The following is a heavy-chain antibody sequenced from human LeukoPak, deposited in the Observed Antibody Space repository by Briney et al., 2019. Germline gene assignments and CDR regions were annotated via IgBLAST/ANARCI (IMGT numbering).Heavy chain of an antibody. V-gene: IGHV1-8*01. CDR2: MNPNTGNT. J-gene: IGHJ3*02. Sequence: ASVKVSCKASGYTFNSYDINWVRQATGQGLEWMGWMNPNTGNTGYGERFQGRVTMTRDNSISTAYMELNSLTSEDTAVYYCARAGYYGDAFDIWGQGTMVTVSS. CDR1: GYTFNSYD. D-gene: IGHD3-10*01. CDR3: ARAGYYGDAFDI.